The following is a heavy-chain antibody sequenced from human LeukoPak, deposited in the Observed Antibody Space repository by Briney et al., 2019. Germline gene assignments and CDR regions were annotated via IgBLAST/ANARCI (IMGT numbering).Heavy chain of an antibody. CDR2: MNPKRGNT. Sequence: GASVKVSCKASGYTFSSYDINWVRQATGQGREWMGWMNPKRGNTGYAHKFQGRVTITRNTSITTAYMELSSLRSEDTAVYYCARRRYSGYDLFDYWGQGTLVTISS. CDR1: GYTFSSYD. CDR3: ARRRYSGYDLFDY. V-gene: IGHV1-8*03. J-gene: IGHJ4*02. D-gene: IGHD5-12*01.